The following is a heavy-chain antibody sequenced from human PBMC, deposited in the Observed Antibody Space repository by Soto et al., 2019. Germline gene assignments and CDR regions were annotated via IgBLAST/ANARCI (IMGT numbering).Heavy chain of an antibody. CDR3: ARTTNACGYQY. CDR2: MKPNSGNT. Sequence: QLQLGQSGAEVKKPGGSVKVSCKASGSTFTSNDINWVRQATGQGLEWMGWMKPNSGNTGYAQKFQGRVTMTRNTSISTAYMELSSLRSEDTAVYYCARTTNACGYQYWGQGTLVTVSS. J-gene: IGHJ4*02. D-gene: IGHD3-22*01. V-gene: IGHV1-8*01. CDR1: GSTFTSND.